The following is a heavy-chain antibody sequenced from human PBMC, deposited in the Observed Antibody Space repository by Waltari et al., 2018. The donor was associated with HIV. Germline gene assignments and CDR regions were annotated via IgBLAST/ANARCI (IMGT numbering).Heavy chain of an antibody. CDR2: IYSSGNT. D-gene: IGHD5-12*01. CDR1: GGSLSNGSYH. J-gene: IGHJ6*02. V-gene: IGHV4-61*02. Sequence: QVQLQESGPGLVKPSQTLSLTCTVSGGSLSNGSYHWNWIRQPAGKGLEWIGRIYSSGNTNYNPSLKSRVTISVDTSKNQFSLKLSSVTAADTAVYYCARGRFEGYILYYYYGMDVWGQGTTVSVSS. CDR3: ARGRFEGYILYYYYGMDV.